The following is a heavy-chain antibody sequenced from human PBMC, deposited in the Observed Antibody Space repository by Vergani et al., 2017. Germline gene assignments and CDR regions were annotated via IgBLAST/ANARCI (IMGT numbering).Heavy chain of an antibody. CDR2: MFFDATKS. CDR3: ARDSFGLVVLEY. V-gene: IGHV3-30-3*01. D-gene: IGHD3/OR15-3a*01. Sequence: QVQLVESGGDVVQPGGSLRLSCAASGFTFSLYIVHWVRQAPGKGLEWVASMFFDATKSFYADSVKGRFTISRDNSQNMLYLQMNSLRPEDTAVYFCARDSFGLVVLEYWGQGTLVTVSS. J-gene: IGHJ4*02. CDR1: GFTFSLYI.